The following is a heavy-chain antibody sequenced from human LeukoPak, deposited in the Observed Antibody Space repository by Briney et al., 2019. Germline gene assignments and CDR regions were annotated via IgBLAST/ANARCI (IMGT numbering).Heavy chain of an antibody. CDR3: AREEGSGSYERY. J-gene: IGHJ4*02. CDR1: GGSFSGYY. D-gene: IGHD1-26*01. V-gene: IGHV4-34*01. CDR2: INHSGST. Sequence: SETLSLTCAVYGGSFSGYYWSWIRQPPGKGLEWIGEINHSGSTNYNPSLKSRVTISVDTSKNQFSLKLSSVTAADTAVYYCAREEGSGSYERYWGQGTLVTVSS.